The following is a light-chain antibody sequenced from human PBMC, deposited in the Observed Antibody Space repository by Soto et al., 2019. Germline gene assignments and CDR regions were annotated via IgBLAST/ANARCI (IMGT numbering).Light chain of an antibody. V-gene: IGKV3-20*01. J-gene: IGKJ1*01. Sequence: EIVLTQSPGTLSLSPGERATLSCRASQSFSSSYLAWYQQKPGQAPRLLIYDASSRATGIPDRFSGSGSGTVLTLTLSRLEQEDFAAYFFHQNASLHVTFGEGTKVET. CDR1: QSFSSSY. CDR2: DAS. CDR3: HQNASLHVT.